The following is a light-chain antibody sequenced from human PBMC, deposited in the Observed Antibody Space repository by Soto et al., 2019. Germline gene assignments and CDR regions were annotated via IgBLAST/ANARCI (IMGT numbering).Light chain of an antibody. CDR1: NSDIGGYNH. V-gene: IGLV2-8*01. Sequence: QSALTQPPSASGSPGQSVAISCTGTNSDIGGYNHVSWYQHHPGKAPKLMIYEVTKRPSGVPDRFSGSKSGNTASLTVSGLQAEDEADYYCTSYAGSDKFVVFGGGTKLTVL. CDR3: TSYAGSDKFVV. J-gene: IGLJ2*01. CDR2: EVT.